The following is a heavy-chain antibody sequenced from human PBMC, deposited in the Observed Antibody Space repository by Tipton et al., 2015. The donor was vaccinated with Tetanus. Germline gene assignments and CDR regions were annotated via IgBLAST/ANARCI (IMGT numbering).Heavy chain of an antibody. V-gene: IGHV3-23*01. CDR2: ITESGGRT. Sequence: SLRLSCAASGFNYNSYAMNWVRQAPGKRLEWVSTITESGGRTYFADAVKGRFTVSRDNSRNTLSLQMNSLRAEDTAVYYCARDFLVGYCAGAGCYSEEYWGPGILVTVSS. CDR3: ARDFLVGYCAGAGCYSEEY. CDR1: GFNYNSYA. J-gene: IGHJ4*02. D-gene: IGHD2-15*01.